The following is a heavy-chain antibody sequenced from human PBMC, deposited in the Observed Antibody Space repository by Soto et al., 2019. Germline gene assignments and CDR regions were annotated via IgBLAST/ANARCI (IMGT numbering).Heavy chain of an antibody. V-gene: IGHV3-21*01. D-gene: IGHD3-9*01. CDR3: ARVGTGSSTPLGI. CDR1: GFMFTRST. J-gene: IGHJ3*02. CDR2: ITSASDYI. Sequence: GGSLRLSCVASGFMFTRSTMNWVRQAPGKGLEWVSSITSASDYIFYADSVKGRFTISRDNAKNSLYLQMNSLRAEDTAVYYCARVGTGSSTPLGIWGQGTMVTVSS.